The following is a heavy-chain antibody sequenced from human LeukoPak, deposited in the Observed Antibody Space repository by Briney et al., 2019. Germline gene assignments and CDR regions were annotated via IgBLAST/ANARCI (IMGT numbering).Heavy chain of an antibody. J-gene: IGHJ3*02. Sequence: SETLSLTCTVSGGSISSYYWSWIRQPAGKGLEWIGRIYTSGSTNYNPSLKSRVTMSVDTFKNQFSLKLSSVTAADTAVYYCARDASDYYDSSGYYLGAFDIWGQGTMVTVSS. D-gene: IGHD3-22*01. CDR2: IYTSGST. V-gene: IGHV4-4*07. CDR1: GGSISSYY. CDR3: ARDASDYYDSSGYYLGAFDI.